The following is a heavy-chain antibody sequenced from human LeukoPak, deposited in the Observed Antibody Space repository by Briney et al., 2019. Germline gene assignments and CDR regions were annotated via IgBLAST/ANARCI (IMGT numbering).Heavy chain of an antibody. CDR2: ISYDGSNK. Sequence: GRSLRLSCAASGFTFSSYAMHWVRQAPGKGLEWVAVISYDGSNKYYADSVKGRFTISRDNSKNTLYLQMNSLRAEDTAVYYCARDYYDSSGYSPQDYWGQGTLVTVSS. CDR3: ARDYYDSSGYSPQDY. J-gene: IGHJ4*02. V-gene: IGHV3-30*04. CDR1: GFTFSSYA. D-gene: IGHD3-22*01.